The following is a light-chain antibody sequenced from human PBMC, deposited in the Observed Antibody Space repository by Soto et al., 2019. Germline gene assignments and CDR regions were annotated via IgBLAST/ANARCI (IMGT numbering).Light chain of an antibody. V-gene: IGKV1-39*01. CDR1: QSISSY. J-gene: IGKJ1*01. Sequence: DIQMTQSPSSLSASVGDIVTITCRASQSISSYLNWYQQKPGKAPKILIYAASSLQSGVPSRFSGSGSGTDFTLTISSLQPEDVATYYCQQSYSTPWTFGQGTKVDIK. CDR2: AAS. CDR3: QQSYSTPWT.